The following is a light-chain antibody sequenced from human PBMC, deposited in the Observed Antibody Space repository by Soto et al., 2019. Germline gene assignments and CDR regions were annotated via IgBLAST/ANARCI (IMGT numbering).Light chain of an antibody. J-gene: IGLJ3*02. CDR2: EDN. Sequence: FLLTQPHSVSESPGKTVTISCTRSSGSIASNYVQWYQQRPGSAPTTVIYEDNQRPSVVPDRFSGSIDSSSNSASLTISGLKTEDEADYYCQSYDSSNPWVFGGGTKLTVL. CDR3: QSYDSSNPWV. V-gene: IGLV6-57*04. CDR1: SGSIASNY.